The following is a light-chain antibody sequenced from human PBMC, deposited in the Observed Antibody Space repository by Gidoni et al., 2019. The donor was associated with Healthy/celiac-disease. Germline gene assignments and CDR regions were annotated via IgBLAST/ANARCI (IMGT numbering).Light chain of an antibody. CDR1: NIGSKS. J-gene: IGLJ2*01. V-gene: IGLV3-21*04. CDR3: QVWDSSSDHVV. Sequence: SSVLTPPPSVSVAPGKTARITWGGNNIGSKSVHWYQQKPGQAPVLVIYYDSDRPPGIPERFSGSNSGNTATLTISRVEAGDEADYYCQVWDSSSDHVVFGGGTKLTVL. CDR2: YDS.